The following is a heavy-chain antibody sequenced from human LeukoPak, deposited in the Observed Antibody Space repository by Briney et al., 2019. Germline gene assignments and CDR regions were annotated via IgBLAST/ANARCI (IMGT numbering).Heavy chain of an antibody. CDR3: ARDCVYYFDY. CDR1: GGSVSSGSYY. Sequence: PSETLSLTCTVSGGSVSSGSYYWSWIRQPPRKGLEWIGYIYYSGSTNYNPSLKSRVTISVDTSKNQFSLKLSSVTAADTAVYYCARDCVYYFDYWGQGTLVTVSS. CDR2: IYYSGST. V-gene: IGHV4-61*01. J-gene: IGHJ4*02. D-gene: IGHD2-21*01.